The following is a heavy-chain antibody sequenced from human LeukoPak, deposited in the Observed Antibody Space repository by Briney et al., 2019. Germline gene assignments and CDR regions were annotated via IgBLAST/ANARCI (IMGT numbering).Heavy chain of an antibody. D-gene: IGHD3-3*01. CDR3: ARSFLEWLSLNV. V-gene: IGHV4-39*01. J-gene: IGHJ6*02. CDR1: GGSISSSSYY. CDR2: IYYSGST. Sequence: SSETLSLTCTVSGGSISSSSYYWGWIRQPPGKGLEWIGSIYYSGSTYHNPSLKSRVTISVDTSKNQFSLKLSSVTAADTAVYYCARSFLEWLSLNVWGQGTTVTVTS.